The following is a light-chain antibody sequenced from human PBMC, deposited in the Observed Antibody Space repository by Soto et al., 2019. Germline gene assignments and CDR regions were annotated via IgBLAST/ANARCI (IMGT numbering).Light chain of an antibody. V-gene: IGKV3-15*01. J-gene: IGKJ1*01. Sequence: EIVMTQSPATLSVSPGERATLSCRASQSISSSLAWYQQKPGQAPRLLIYRTSTRATGVPARFSGTGSGGTEFTLTISSLQSEDFAVYYCQEHNDWPPWTFGQGTKVEVK. CDR1: QSISSS. CDR2: RTS. CDR3: QEHNDWPPWT.